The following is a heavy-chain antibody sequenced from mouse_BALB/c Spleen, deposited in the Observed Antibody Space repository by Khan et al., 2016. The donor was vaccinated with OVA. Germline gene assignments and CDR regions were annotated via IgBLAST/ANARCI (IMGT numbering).Heavy chain of an antibody. CDR3: ARIYGSDFDD. J-gene: IGHJ2*01. V-gene: IGHV1-20*02. D-gene: IGHD1-1*01. CDR1: GYSFTGYF. CDR2: INPHIGET. Sequence: VQLKQSGPELVKPGASVKISCKASGYSFTGYFMNWVMQSHGKSLEWIGRINPHIGETFYNQKFKGKATLTVDESSSTAHMEIRSLASDDSAVYYCARIYGSDFDDWGQGTTLTVSS.